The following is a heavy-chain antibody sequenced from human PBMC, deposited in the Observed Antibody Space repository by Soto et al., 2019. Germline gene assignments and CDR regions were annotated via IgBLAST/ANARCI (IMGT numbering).Heavy chain of an antibody. CDR3: ARTVSGITGVSSYYYMDV. J-gene: IGHJ6*03. V-gene: IGHV4-59*12. D-gene: IGHD1-20*01. Sequence: SETLSLTCTVSSDSISNYYWSWIRQPPGKGLEWIGYIHPSGSTDYNPSLKSRVSIALDTSKNQFSLKLSSVTAADTAVYSCARTVSGITGVSSYYYMDVWGKGTTVTVFS. CDR1: SDSISNYY. CDR2: IHPSGST.